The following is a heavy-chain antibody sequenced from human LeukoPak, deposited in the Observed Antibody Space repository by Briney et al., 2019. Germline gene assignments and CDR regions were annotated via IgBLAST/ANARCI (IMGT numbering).Heavy chain of an antibody. V-gene: IGHV4-34*01. J-gene: IGHJ4*02. CDR3: ARVPTLYYFDY. CDR1: GASFSGYY. D-gene: IGHD2/OR15-2a*01. CDR2: ISHSGST. Sequence: SETLSLTCAVYGASFSGYYWSWIRQPPGKGLEWIGEISHSGSTNYNPSLKSRVTISVDTSKNQFSLKLSSVTAADTAVYYCARVPTLYYFDYWGQGTLVTVSS.